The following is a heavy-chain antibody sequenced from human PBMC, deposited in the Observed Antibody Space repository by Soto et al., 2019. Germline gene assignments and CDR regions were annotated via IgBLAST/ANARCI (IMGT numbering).Heavy chain of an antibody. Sequence: QVQLVQSGAEVTKPGASVKVSCKTSGYPFSTYGLSWVRQAPGQGLEWMGWSVAYSGNRIYAQTVQGRVTMYTDRSTNTGYMERRSLTSDASALYYCARVAGYGSGNRFFDNWGQGTLVTVS. CDR2: SVAYSGNR. D-gene: IGHD3-10*01. J-gene: IGHJ4*02. CDR3: ARVAGYGSGNRFFDN. V-gene: IGHV1-18*01. CDR1: GYPFSTYG.